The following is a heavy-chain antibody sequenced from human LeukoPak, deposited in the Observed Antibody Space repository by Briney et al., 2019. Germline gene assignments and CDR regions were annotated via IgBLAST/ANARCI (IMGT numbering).Heavy chain of an antibody. CDR2: INTNTGNP. CDR3: ARDIAVAVAIPALDGFDI. CDR1: GYTFTSYV. J-gene: IGHJ3*02. Sequence: ASVKVSCKVSGYTFTSYVMNWVRQAPGQGLEWMGWINTNTGNPTYAQGFTGRFVFSLDTSVSTAYLQISSLKAEDTAVYYCARDIAVAVAIPALDGFDIWGLGTMVTVSS. V-gene: IGHV7-4-1*02. D-gene: IGHD6-19*01.